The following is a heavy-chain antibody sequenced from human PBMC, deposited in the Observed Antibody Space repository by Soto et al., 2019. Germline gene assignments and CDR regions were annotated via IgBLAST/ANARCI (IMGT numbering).Heavy chain of an antibody. CDR2: ISAYNGNT. J-gene: IGHJ3*02. CDR1: GDTKDSYG. Sequence: GASVKLCCKDSGDTKDSYGIRWVRQDNEQGLEWMGWISAYNGNTNYAQKLQGRVTMTTDTSTSTAYMELRSLRSDDTAVYYCARGGGSSWYGDSDAFDIWGQGTMVTV. CDR3: ARGGGSSWYGDSDAFDI. D-gene: IGHD6-13*01. V-gene: IGHV1-18*01.